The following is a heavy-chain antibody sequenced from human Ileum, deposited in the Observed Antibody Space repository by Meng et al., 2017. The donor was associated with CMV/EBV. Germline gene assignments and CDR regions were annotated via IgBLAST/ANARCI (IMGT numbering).Heavy chain of an antibody. CDR3: ARGGLAGDIVVVPAAPSTWFDP. D-gene: IGHD2-2*01. Sequence: SETLSLTCTVSGGSISSSSHYWGWIRQPPGKGLEWIGEIYHSGSTNYNPSLKSRVTISVDKSKNQFSLKLSSVTAADTAVYYCARGGLAGDIVVVPAAPSTWFDPWGQGTLVTVSS. V-gene: IGHV4-39*07. CDR1: GGSISSSSHY. CDR2: IYHSGST. J-gene: IGHJ5*02.